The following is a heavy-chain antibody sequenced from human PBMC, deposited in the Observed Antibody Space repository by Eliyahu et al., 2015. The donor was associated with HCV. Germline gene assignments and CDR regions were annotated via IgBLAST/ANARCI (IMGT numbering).Heavy chain of an antibody. V-gene: IGHV1-2*02. J-gene: IGHJ4*02. Sequence: QVQLVQSGAEVKXPGASVKVSCXASGXTFTGYYMHXVRQAPGQGLEGXGWINPNSGGTNYAXKXQGRVTMTRDSSISTAYMELSRLRSDDTAVYYCARDRVADIVVVVAASLFDYWGQGTLVTVSS. CDR3: ARDRVADIVVVVAASLFDY. D-gene: IGHD2-15*01. CDR1: GXTFTGYY. CDR2: INPNSGGT.